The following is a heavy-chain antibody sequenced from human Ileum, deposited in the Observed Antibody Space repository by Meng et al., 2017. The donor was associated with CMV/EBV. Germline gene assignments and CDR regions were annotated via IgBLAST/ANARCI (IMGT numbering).Heavy chain of an antibody. D-gene: IGHD5-24*01. CDR1: SGSCSDSY. CDR3: ASTVGYTYCLAY. Sequence: PSENLFLTSAVYSGSCSDSYWRWIRQAPGKGLEWVAQIYADGSTYYAASVRGRFTISRDNPKNKLYLHMTTLTAEDTAIFYCASTVGYTYCLAYWGQGTLVTVSS. J-gene: IGHJ4*02. CDR2: IYADGST. V-gene: IGHV3-53*01.